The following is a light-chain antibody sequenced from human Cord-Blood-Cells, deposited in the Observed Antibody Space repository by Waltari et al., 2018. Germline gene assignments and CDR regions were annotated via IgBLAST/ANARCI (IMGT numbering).Light chain of an antibody. CDR1: SSDVGGYNY. V-gene: IGLV2-14*01. CDR3: SSYTSSSTWV. Sequence: QSAPTQPASVSGSPGQSITISCTGTSSDVGGYNYVSWYQQHPGKAPKLMIYEVSNRPSGVSNRCSGSKSGNTASLTISGLQAEDEADYYCSSYTSSSTWVFGGGTKLTVL. CDR2: EVS. J-gene: IGLJ3*02.